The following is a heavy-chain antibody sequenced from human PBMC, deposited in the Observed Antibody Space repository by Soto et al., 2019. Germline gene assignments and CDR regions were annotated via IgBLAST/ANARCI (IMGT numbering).Heavy chain of an antibody. CDR2: IKPDGSEK. Sequence: GGSLRLSCRASGFTFSTYWMSWVRQAPGKGLEWVANIKPDGSEKWYVDSVKGRFTISRDNAKNSLYLQMISLRAEDTAVYYCARGDYFDTSGHFSDAFDIWGQGTMVTVSS. J-gene: IGHJ3*02. D-gene: IGHD3-22*01. V-gene: IGHV3-7*04. CDR1: GFTFSTYW. CDR3: ARGDYFDTSGHFSDAFDI.